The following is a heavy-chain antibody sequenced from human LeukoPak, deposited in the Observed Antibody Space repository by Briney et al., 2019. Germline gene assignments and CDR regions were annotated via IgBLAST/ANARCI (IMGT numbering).Heavy chain of an antibody. D-gene: IGHD6-13*01. CDR3: ARAAAYSSSWYWFDP. CDR1: GASITSYY. CDR2: IYHTGST. J-gene: IGHJ5*02. V-gene: IGHV4-59*01. Sequence: SETLSLTCTVSGASITSYYWSWIRQPPGKGLEWIGYIYHTGSTNYNPSLKGRVTMSVDTSKNQFSLRLTSVTAADTAVYYCARAAAYSSSWYWFDPWGQGTLVTVSS.